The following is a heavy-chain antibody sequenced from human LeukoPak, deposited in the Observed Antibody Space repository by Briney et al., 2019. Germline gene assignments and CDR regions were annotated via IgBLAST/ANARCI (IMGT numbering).Heavy chain of an antibody. CDR3: ARDAYGYTDT. V-gene: IGHV4-61*02. Sequence: SEALSLTRILSGDSIRTSSAYWSWIRQPAGKELEWIGRIYGRGSTNYNPSLKSRVTISVDKSKNQFSLKLSSVPAADTVGYYCARDAYGYTDTWGQGALVTVSS. CDR2: IYGRGST. J-gene: IGHJ5*02. D-gene: IGHD5-12*01. CDR1: GDSIRTSSAY.